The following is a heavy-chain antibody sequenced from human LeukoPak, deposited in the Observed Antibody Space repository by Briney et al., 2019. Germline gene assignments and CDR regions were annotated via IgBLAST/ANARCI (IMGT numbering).Heavy chain of an antibody. J-gene: IGHJ6*02. V-gene: IGHV3-74*01. Sequence: PGGSLRLSCAASGFTFSSYGMYWVRQAPGKGLVWVSRINSDGSRTTYADSVKGRFSISRDNVKNTLYLQMSSLRAEDTAVYYCTREYSSLGMDVWGQGTTVTVSS. CDR3: TREYSSLGMDV. CDR2: INSDGSRT. CDR1: GFTFSSYG. D-gene: IGHD6-19*01.